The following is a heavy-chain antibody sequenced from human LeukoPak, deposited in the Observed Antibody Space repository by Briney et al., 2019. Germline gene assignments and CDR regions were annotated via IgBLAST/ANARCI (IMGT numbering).Heavy chain of an antibody. D-gene: IGHD6-13*01. CDR2: IKQDGSEK. Sequence: GGSLRLSCAASGFTFSSYWMSWVRQAPGKGLEWVANIKQDGSEKYYVDSVKGRLTISRDNAKNSLYLQMNSLRAEDTAVYYCARVGYSSSWYLIDYWGQGTLITVSS. CDR3: ARVGYSSSWYLIDY. J-gene: IGHJ4*02. CDR1: GFTFSSYW. V-gene: IGHV3-7*01.